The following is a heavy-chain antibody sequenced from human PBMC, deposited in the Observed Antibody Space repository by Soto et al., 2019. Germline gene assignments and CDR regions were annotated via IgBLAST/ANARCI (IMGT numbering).Heavy chain of an antibody. V-gene: IGHV3-21*06. D-gene: IGHD2-21*01. CDR3: ARDIASPGGDYFDS. J-gene: IGHJ4*02. CDR1: GFTFRNYN. CDR2: ISTGGAYM. Sequence: EVQLVESGGGLVKAGGSLRLFCTASGFTFRNYNMNWVRQAPGKGLEWVSSISTGGAYMFYVASVKGRFTISRDNAQNSLFLQIDSPRAEDTAVYYCARDIASPGGDYFDSWGQGTLVTVSS.